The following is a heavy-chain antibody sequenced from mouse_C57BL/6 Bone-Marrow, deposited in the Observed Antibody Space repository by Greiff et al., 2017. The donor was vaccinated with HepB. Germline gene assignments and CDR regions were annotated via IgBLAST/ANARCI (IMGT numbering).Heavy chain of an antibody. CDR3: ARRDGSSYEFAY. V-gene: IGHV1-82*01. Sequence: VKLQQSGPELVKPGASVKISCKASGYAFSSSWMNWVKQRPGKGLEWIGRIYPGDGDTNYNGKFKGKATLTADKSSSTAYMQLSSLTSEDSAVYFCARRDGSSYEFAYWGQGTLVTVSA. CDR1: GYAFSSSW. J-gene: IGHJ3*01. D-gene: IGHD1-1*01. CDR2: IYPGDGDT.